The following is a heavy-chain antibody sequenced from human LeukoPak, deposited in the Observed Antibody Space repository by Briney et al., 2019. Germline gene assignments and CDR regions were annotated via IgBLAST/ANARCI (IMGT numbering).Heavy chain of an antibody. Sequence: GGSVRLSCAASGFTFSSHGMSWVRQAPGKGLEWVSTISGSGDNTYYADSVKGRFTISRDNSKNTLYLQMNSLRAEDTAVYYCARVTYGSGTYGAFDYWGQGTLVTVSS. CDR1: GFTFSSHG. CDR3: ARVTYGSGTYGAFDY. D-gene: IGHD3-10*01. V-gene: IGHV3-23*01. J-gene: IGHJ4*02. CDR2: ISGSGDNT.